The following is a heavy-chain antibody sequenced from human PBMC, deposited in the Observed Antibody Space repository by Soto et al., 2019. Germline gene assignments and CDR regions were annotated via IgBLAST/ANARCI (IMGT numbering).Heavy chain of an antibody. D-gene: IGHD3-22*01. Sequence: QVQLVQSGAEVKKPGSSVKVSCKASGGTFSSYAISWVRQAPGQGLEWMGGIIPIFGTANYAQKFQGRVTITADESTSTAYMELSSLRSEDTAVYYCARAWQYYYDSSGYYRERYYYGMDVWGQGTTVTVSS. CDR2: IIPIFGTA. CDR3: ARAWQYYYDSSGYYRERYYYGMDV. CDR1: GGTFSSYA. V-gene: IGHV1-69*12. J-gene: IGHJ6*02.